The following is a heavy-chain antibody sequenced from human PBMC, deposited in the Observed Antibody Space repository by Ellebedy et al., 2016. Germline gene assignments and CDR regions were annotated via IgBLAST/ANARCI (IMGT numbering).Heavy chain of an antibody. Sequence: GESLKISCGGSGFTFSNSWMTWVRQTPGKGLAWVASIKQDGSKKDYEDSVKGRFSISRDNAKGLMYLQMTRLRVEDSAVYYCGAGGGWLSDYWGQGTLVTVSS. CDR3: GAGGGWLSDY. CDR2: IKQDGSKK. CDR1: GFTFSNSW. J-gene: IGHJ4*02. V-gene: IGHV3-7*01. D-gene: IGHD6-19*01.